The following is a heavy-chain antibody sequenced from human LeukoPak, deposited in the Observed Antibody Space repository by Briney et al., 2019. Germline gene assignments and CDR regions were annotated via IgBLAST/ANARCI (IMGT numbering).Heavy chain of an antibody. CDR2: INEDGSEK. D-gene: IGHD2-8*01. J-gene: IGHJ4*02. V-gene: IGHV3-7*01. CDR1: GFTFTNYF. Sequence: TGGSLRLSCAASGFTFTNYFMTWVRQAPGRGLEWVANINEDGSEKNYVGSVKGRFTISRDNAKNSLYLQMNSLRAGDTAVYYCATYRYCTNGVCYRFDYWGQGTLVTVSS. CDR3: ATYRYCTNGVCYRFDY.